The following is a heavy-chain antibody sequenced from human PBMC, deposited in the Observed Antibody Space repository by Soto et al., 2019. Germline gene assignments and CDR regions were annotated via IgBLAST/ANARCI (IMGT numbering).Heavy chain of an antibody. D-gene: IGHD2-8*02. CDR2: FFIGGNT. CDR1: GGSITGGSISSTTYY. V-gene: IGHV4-39*07. CDR3: ARDKITGLFDY. J-gene: IGHJ4*02. Sequence: PSETLSLTCTVSGGSITGGSISSTTYYWGWMRQPPGKGLEWIASFFIGGNTYYNPSLKSRVTISVDTSKNQFSLKLTSVTAADTAVYYCARDKITGLFDYWGQGTLVTVSS.